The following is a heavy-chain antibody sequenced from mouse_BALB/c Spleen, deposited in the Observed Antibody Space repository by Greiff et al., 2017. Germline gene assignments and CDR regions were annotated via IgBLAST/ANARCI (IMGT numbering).Heavy chain of an antibody. D-gene: IGHD4-1*02. Sequence: EVQVVESGGGLVQPGGSRKLSCAASGFTFSSFGMHWVRQAPEKGLEWVAYISSGSSTIYYADTVKGRFTISRDNPKNTLFLQMTSLRSEDTAMYDCLQRGQEGFAYWGQGTLVTVSA. CDR2: ISSGSSTI. J-gene: IGHJ3*01. CDR3: LQRGQEGFAY. CDR1: GFTFSSFG. V-gene: IGHV5-17*02.